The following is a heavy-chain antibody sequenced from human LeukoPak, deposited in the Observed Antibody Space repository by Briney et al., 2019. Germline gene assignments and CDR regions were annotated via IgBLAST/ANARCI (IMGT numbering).Heavy chain of an antibody. V-gene: IGHV4-4*07. Sequence: SETLSLTCTVSGGSLTTFFWSWIRQPAGKGLEWIGRIYTSGTTNYNPSLKSRVTMSVDTSKNQFSLKLSSVTAADTAVYYCARDRRSVYYYYYMDVWGKGTTVTVSS. CDR2: IYTSGTT. J-gene: IGHJ6*03. CDR1: GGSLTTFF. CDR3: ARDRRSVYYYYYMDV.